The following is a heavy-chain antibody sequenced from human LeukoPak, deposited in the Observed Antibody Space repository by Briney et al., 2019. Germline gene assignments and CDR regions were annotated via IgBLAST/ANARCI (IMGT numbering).Heavy chain of an antibody. CDR1: GYTFTTYY. V-gene: IGHV1-46*01. CDR3: ARDLGRGAPASYYFNY. D-gene: IGHD2-2*01. J-gene: IGHJ4*02. Sequence: ASVKVSCKASGYTFTTYYIHWVRQAPGQGLEWMGIIDPNGGRTTYAQKFQGRLTMTRDTSTSTVYMDLSSLRSEDTAIYFCARDLGRGAPASYYFNYWGQGTLVTVSS. CDR2: IDPNGGRT.